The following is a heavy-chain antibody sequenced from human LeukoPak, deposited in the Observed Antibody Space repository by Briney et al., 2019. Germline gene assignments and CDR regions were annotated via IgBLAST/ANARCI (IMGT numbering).Heavy chain of an antibody. CDR2: INPNSGGT. Sequence: ASVKVSCKASGYTFTSYYMHWVRQAPGQGLEWMGWINPNSGGTNYAQKFQGRVTMTRDTSISTAYMELSRLRSDDTAVYYCARGGYYYYDSSGYYFSSLWGQGTLVTVSS. J-gene: IGHJ4*02. V-gene: IGHV1-2*02. CDR3: ARGGYYYYDSSGYYFSSL. D-gene: IGHD3-22*01. CDR1: GYTFTSYY.